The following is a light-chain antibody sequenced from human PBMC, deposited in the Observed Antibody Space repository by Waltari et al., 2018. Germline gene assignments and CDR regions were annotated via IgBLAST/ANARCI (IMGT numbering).Light chain of an antibody. CDR1: TSSIGSNA. J-gene: IGLJ2*01. CDR2: GNN. CDR3: AAWDDSLNSVV. V-gene: IGLV1-44*01. Sequence: QSVLTQPPSASGTPGQRVTISCSGSTSSIGSNAVNWYQQRPGTAPKLLIYGNNQWPSGVPDRFSGSKSGTSASLAISGLQSEDEAEYYCAAWDDSLNSVVFGGGTKLTVL.